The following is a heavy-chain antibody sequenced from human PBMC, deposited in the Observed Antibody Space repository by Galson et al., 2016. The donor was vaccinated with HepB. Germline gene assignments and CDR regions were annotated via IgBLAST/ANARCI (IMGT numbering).Heavy chain of an antibody. Sequence: SLRLSCAASGFTVSGNYMTWVRQAPGKGMEWGSVIYSDHTTYYSESVKGRFTISRDNSKNTLYLHMNSLRDEDRAVYSCARGGSSGAFDIWGHGTMVTVSS. D-gene: IGHD6-25*01. CDR3: ARGGSSGAFDI. CDR2: IYSDHTT. CDR1: GFTVSGNY. J-gene: IGHJ3*02. V-gene: IGHV3-53*01.